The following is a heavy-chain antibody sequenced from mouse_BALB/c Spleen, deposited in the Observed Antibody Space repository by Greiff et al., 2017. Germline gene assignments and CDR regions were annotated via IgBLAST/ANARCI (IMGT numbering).Heavy chain of an antibody. CDR3: ARWPYYGNHYYAMDY. Sequence: QVQLQQSGPELVKPGASVKISCKASGYTFTDYYINWVKQKPGQGLEWIGWIYPGSGNTKYNEKFKGKATLTVDTSSSTAYMQLSSLTSEDTAVYFCARWPYYGNHYYAMDYWGQGTSATVSS. J-gene: IGHJ4*01. CDR1: GYTFTDYY. D-gene: IGHD2-10*01. V-gene: IGHV1-84*02. CDR2: IYPGSGNT.